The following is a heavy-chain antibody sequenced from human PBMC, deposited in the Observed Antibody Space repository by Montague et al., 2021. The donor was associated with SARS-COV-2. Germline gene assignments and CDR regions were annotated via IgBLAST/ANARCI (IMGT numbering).Heavy chain of an antibody. Sequence: SLRLSCSASGFKFNDYYMSWIRETPGKGLEWVSYMGASTSFTKYXESVKGRFSISRDNARNSVFLQMNNLRVDDTAVYYCARGESARDLEFWGQGTLVTVSS. J-gene: IGHJ4*02. CDR1: GFKFNDYY. V-gene: IGHV3-11*05. CDR3: ARGESARDLEF. CDR2: MGASTSFT. D-gene: IGHD3-10*01.